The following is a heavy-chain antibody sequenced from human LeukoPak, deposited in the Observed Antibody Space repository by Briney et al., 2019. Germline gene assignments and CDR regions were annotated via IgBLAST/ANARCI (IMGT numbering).Heavy chain of an antibody. D-gene: IGHD3-22*01. CDR1: GFTFSNYC. Sequence: GGSLRLSCAASGFTFSNYCMNWVRQAPGKGVEWVTGISGSGGTSYYADSGKGRFTICRDNSKKSLSLQVSSLRAEDTAVDYCAKTDGYNSDWGQGTLVTVSS. CDR3: AKTDGYNSD. CDR2: ISGSGGTS. J-gene: IGHJ4*02. V-gene: IGHV3-23*01.